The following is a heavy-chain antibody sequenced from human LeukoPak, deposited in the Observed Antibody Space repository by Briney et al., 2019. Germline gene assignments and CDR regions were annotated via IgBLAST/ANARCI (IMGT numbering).Heavy chain of an antibody. J-gene: IGHJ4*02. D-gene: IGHD2-15*01. Sequence: SETLSLTCTVSAGSISSHYWSWIRQPPGKGLEWIGYIYYSGSTNYNPSLKSRVTISVHTSKNQFSLKLSSVTAADTAFYYCARVSCGGGICYEDYWGQGTLVTVSS. CDR2: IYYSGST. V-gene: IGHV4-59*11. CDR3: ARVSCGGGICYEDY. CDR1: AGSISSHY.